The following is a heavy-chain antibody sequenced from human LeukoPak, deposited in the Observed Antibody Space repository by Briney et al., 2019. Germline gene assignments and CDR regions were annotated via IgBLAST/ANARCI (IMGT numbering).Heavy chain of an antibody. CDR1: GFTFGSFW. CDR2: INRDGSSA. J-gene: IGHJ4*02. D-gene: IGHD1-26*01. V-gene: IGHV3-74*01. CDR3: AREDSGSYHPDR. Sequence: GGSLRLSCAASGFTFGSFWMHWVRQAPGKGLVWVSRINRDGSSATYADSVMGRLTISRDNAKSTLYLEINSLRAEDTAVYYCAREDSGSYHPDRWGQGALVTVFS.